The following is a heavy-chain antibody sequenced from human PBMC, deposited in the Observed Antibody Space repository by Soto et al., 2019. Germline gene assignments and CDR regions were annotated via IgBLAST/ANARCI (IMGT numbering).Heavy chain of an antibody. V-gene: IGHV3-30*03. D-gene: IGHD5-18*01. CDR1: GFTFSSYG. CDR2: ISYDGSNK. CDR3: AIGGSGYSYGPESYGMDV. Sequence: QVQLVESGGGVVQPGRSLRLSCAASGFTFSSYGMHWVRQAPGKGLEWVAVISYDGSNKYYADSVKGRFTISRDNSKNTLYLQMNSLRAEDTAVHYCAIGGSGYSYGPESYGMDVWGQGTTVTVSS. J-gene: IGHJ6*02.